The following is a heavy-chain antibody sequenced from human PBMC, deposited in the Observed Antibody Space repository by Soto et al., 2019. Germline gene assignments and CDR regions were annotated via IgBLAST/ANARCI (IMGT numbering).Heavy chain of an antibody. CDR2: INAGNGNT. D-gene: IGHD1-26*01. CDR1: GYTFTSYA. J-gene: IGHJ6*02. CDR3: ARRGTSPYGMDV. Sequence: ASVKVSCKASGYTFTSYAMHWVRQAPGQRLEWMGWINAGNGNTKYSQKFQGRVTITRDTSASTAYMELSSLRSEDTAVYYCARRGTSPYGMDVWGQGTTVTVSS. V-gene: IGHV1-3*01.